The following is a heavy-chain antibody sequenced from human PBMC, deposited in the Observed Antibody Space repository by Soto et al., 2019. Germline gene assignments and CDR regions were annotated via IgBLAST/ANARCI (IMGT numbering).Heavy chain of an antibody. CDR1: AVSISSGSF. V-gene: IGHV4-4*01. D-gene: IGHD6-19*01. Sequence: QVQLQESGPGLVKPSGTLSLTCAVSAVSISSGSFWGWVRQPPGKGLEWIGDIHHSGSTNYNPSLKSRFTIAVDTSKNLFSLKLNSVTAADTAVYCCARSAGWYAVHSWGQGSLVIVSS. J-gene: IGHJ4*02. CDR2: IHHSGST. CDR3: ARSAGWYAVHS.